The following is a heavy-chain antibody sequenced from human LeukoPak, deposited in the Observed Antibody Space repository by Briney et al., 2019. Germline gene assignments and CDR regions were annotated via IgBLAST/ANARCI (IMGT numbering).Heavy chain of an antibody. CDR2: ISGSGGNT. CDR3: LGIAPGYYYYYYMDV. J-gene: IGHJ6*03. D-gene: IGHD7-27*01. Sequence: GGSLRLSCAASGLTFSSYAMSWVRQAPGKGLEWVSAISGSGGNTYYADSVKGRVTISRDNSKNTLYLQMNSLTAEDTAVYHCLGIAPGYYYYYYMDVWGKGTTVTVSS. CDR1: GLTFSSYA. V-gene: IGHV3-23*01.